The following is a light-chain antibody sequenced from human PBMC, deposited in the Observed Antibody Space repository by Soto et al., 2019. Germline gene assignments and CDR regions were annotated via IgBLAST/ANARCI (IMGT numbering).Light chain of an antibody. V-gene: IGKV3-15*01. J-gene: IGKJ1*01. CDR3: QQYKNLWT. Sequence: EIVMTQSPATLSVSPGERATLSCRASQSVNSNLAWYQQKPGQAPRLVIYGASTRATGIPARFSGSGSGTAFTLTISSLQSEDFAVYYCQQYKNLWTFGQGTKLEIK. CDR1: QSVNSN. CDR2: GAS.